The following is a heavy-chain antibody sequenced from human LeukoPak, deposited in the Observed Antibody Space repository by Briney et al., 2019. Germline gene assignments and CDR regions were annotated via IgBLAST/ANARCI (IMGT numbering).Heavy chain of an antibody. Sequence: GGSLRVSCAASGFTVSSNYMSWVRQAPGKGLEWVSVIYSGGSTYYADSVKGRFTISRDNSKNTLYLQMNSLRAEDTAVYYCARRGAHCTNGVCHPLYYFDYWVQGTLVTLSS. J-gene: IGHJ4*02. CDR2: IYSGGST. D-gene: IGHD2-8*01. CDR3: ARRGAHCTNGVCHPLYYFDY. CDR1: GFTVSSNY. V-gene: IGHV3-53*01.